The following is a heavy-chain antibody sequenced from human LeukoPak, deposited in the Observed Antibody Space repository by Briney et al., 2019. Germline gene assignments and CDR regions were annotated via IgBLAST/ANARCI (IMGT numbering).Heavy chain of an antibody. Sequence: GGSLRLSCAASGLTFSSYGMHWVRQAPGKGLEWVSVISYDGSTKYYADSVQGRFTISRDNSKNTLYLQMSSLRAEDTAVYYCAKVPSKMTTRTFDSWGRGTLVTVSS. V-gene: IGHV3-30*18. J-gene: IGHJ4*02. CDR3: AKVPSKMTTRTFDS. CDR1: GLTFSSYG. CDR2: ISYDGSTK. D-gene: IGHD5-24*01.